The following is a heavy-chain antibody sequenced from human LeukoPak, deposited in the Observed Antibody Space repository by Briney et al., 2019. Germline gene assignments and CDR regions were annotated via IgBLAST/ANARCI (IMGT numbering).Heavy chain of an antibody. Sequence: PSETLSLTCTVSGGSISSSSYYWGWIRQPPGKGLEWIGSIYHNGNTYYNPSLNSRVIISVDTSKNQFSLNVSSVTAADTAMYYCATSNGWTFDSWGQGTLVTVSS. CDR1: GGSISSSSYY. CDR3: ATSNGWTFDS. V-gene: IGHV4-39*07. J-gene: IGHJ4*02. CDR2: IYHNGNT. D-gene: IGHD2-8*01.